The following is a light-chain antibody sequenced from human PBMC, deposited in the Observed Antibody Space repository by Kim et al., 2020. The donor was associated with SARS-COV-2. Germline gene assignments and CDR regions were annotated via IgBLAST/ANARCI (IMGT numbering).Light chain of an antibody. Sequence: DIQMAQSPSSVSASVGDRVNITCRASQPISSWLAWYQQKPGRAPELLIYAASALQSGVPSRFSGIGSGTDFTLTINTLQTEDFATYFCQQAYSLPITFGGGTTVDIK. J-gene: IGKJ4*01. CDR3: QQAYSLPIT. V-gene: IGKV1-12*01. CDR1: QPISSW. CDR2: AAS.